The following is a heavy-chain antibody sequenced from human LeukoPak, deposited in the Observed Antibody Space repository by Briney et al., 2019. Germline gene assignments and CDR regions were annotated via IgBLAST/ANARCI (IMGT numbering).Heavy chain of an antibody. CDR1: GFTFSSYW. Sequence: GGSLRLSCAASGFTFSSYWMTWVRQAPGKGLEWVANIKQDGREKNYVDSVKGRFTISRDNAKNSLYLQMSSLRAEDTAVYYCARLRPDDFDIWGQGAMVTVSS. CDR2: IKQDGREK. CDR3: ARLRPDDFDI. V-gene: IGHV3-7*01. D-gene: IGHD3-3*01. J-gene: IGHJ3*02.